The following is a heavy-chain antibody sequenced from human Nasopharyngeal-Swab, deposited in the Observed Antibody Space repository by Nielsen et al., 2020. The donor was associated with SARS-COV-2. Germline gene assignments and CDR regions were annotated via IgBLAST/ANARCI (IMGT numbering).Heavy chain of an antibody. J-gene: IGHJ4*02. CDR3: AKGRAWGLDY. Sequence: GGSLRLSCAASGFAFSTYAMSWVRQAPGKGLEWVSALSANGGRTYYADSVKGRFTISRDNSKNTLYLQMNTLRAEDTAVYYCAKGRAWGLDYWGQGTLVTVSS. CDR1: GFAFSTYA. CDR2: LSANGGRT. D-gene: IGHD1-26*01. V-gene: IGHV3-23*01.